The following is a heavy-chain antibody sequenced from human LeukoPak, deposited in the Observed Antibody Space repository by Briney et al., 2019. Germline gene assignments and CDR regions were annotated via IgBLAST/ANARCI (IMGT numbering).Heavy chain of an antibody. CDR3: ASGYSSSPGFDY. Sequence: ASVKVSCKASGYTFTGSNMDWVRQAPGQGLEWMGRINPNSGGTNYVQKFQGRVTMTRDTSITTAYMELSRLRSDDTAVYYCASGYSSSPGFDYWGQGTLVTVSS. V-gene: IGHV1-2*06. D-gene: IGHD6-19*01. CDR1: GYTFTGSN. J-gene: IGHJ4*02. CDR2: INPNSGGT.